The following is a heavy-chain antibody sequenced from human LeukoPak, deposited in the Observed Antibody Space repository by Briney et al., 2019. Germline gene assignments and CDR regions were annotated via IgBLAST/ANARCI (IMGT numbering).Heavy chain of an antibody. V-gene: IGHV3-53*01. Sequence: GSLRLSCAASGLTISSNYMNWVRQAPGKGLEWASVIYSGGSTYYADSVKGRFTISRDNSKNTLYLQMNNLRVEDTAVYYCARDFVANYGWAAFDIWGQGTMVTVSS. CDR1: GLTISSNY. J-gene: IGHJ3*02. D-gene: IGHD3-10*01. CDR2: IYSGGST. CDR3: ARDFVANYGWAAFDI.